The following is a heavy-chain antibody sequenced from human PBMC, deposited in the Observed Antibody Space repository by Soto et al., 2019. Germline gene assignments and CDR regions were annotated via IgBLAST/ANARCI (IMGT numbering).Heavy chain of an antibody. CDR2: INPSGGST. Sequence: ASVKVSCKASGYTFTSYNMHWVRQAPGQGLEWMGIINPSGGSTSYAQKFQGRVTMTRDTSTSTVYMELSSLRSEDTAVYYCARPYSSSPGGGVSYYYYGMDVWGQGTTVTVSS. CDR3: ARPYSSSPGGGVSYYYYGMDV. CDR1: GYTFTSYN. D-gene: IGHD6-6*01. V-gene: IGHV1-46*01. J-gene: IGHJ6*02.